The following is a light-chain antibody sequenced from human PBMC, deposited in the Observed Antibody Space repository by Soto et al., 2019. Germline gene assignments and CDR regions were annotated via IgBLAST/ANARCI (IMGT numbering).Light chain of an antibody. CDR2: DAS. CDR3: QHYDHLPIT. Sequence: DIQMTQSPSSLSASVGDRVTITCQASQDITNYSNWYQQKPGRAPRLLLYDASSLETGVPSRFSGSGSGTDFTLTISSLQPEDVATYYCQHYDHLPITFGQGTRLEIK. V-gene: IGKV1-33*01. CDR1: QDITNY. J-gene: IGKJ5*01.